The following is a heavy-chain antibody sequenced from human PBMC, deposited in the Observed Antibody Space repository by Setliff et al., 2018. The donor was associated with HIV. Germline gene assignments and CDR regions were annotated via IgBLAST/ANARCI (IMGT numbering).Heavy chain of an antibody. CDR1: GFTFSSYW. Sequence: RLSCAASGFTFSSYWMSWVRQAPGKGLEWVANIKQDGREKYYVDSVKGRFTISRDNAKNSLYLQMNSLRAEDTAVYYCARVATPYCGGDCYSPFDYWGQGTLVTVSS. CDR3: ARVATPYCGGDCYSPFDY. D-gene: IGHD2-21*02. J-gene: IGHJ4*02. V-gene: IGHV3-7*01. CDR2: IKQDGREK.